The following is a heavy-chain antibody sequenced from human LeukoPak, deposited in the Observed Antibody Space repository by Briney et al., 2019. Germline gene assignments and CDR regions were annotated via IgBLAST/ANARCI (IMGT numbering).Heavy chain of an antibody. V-gene: IGHV3-30*04. CDR1: GFTFSSYA. J-gene: IGHJ3*02. Sequence: GGSLRLSCAASGFTFSSYAMHWVRQAPGRGLEWVAVISYDGSNKYYADSVKGRFTISRDNAKNSLYLQMNSLRAEDTAVYYCARHKYSSGRPPEGAFDIWGQGTMVTVSS. CDR2: ISYDGSNK. D-gene: IGHD6-19*01. CDR3: ARHKYSSGRPPEGAFDI.